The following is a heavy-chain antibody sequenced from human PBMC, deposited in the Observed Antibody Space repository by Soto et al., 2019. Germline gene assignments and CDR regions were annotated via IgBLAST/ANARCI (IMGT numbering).Heavy chain of an antibody. J-gene: IGHJ4*02. Sequence: EVQLVQSGAEVKKPGESLKISCKGSGNSFNSYWIGWVRQMPGKGLEWMGIIYPGDSDTRYSPSFQGQVTISADKSINTAYLQWSSLKASDTAMYYCAKIAYCSGGNCYHFDYWGQGTLVTVSS. V-gene: IGHV5-51*01. CDR2: IYPGDSDT. CDR3: AKIAYCSGGNCYHFDY. D-gene: IGHD2-15*01. CDR1: GNSFNSYW.